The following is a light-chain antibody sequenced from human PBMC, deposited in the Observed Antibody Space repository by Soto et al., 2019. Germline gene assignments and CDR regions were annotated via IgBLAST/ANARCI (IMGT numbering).Light chain of an antibody. J-gene: IGLJ2*01. CDR1: SSDVGGYNY. V-gene: IGLV2-8*01. CDR2: EVS. Sequence: QSALTQPPSASGSPGQSVTISCTGTSSDVGGYNYVSRYQQHPGKAPKLMIYEVSKRPSGVPDRFSGSKSGNTASLTVSGLQAEDDADYYCSSYAGSNNVVFGGGTKLTVL. CDR3: SSYAGSNNVV.